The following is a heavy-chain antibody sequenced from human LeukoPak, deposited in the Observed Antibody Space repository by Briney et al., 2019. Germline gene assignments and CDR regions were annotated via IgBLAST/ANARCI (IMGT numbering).Heavy chain of an antibody. CDR1: GGSISSYY. CDR3: ARDQTYYGSSGSRPGWFDP. CDR2: IYTSGST. D-gene: IGHD3-22*01. V-gene: IGHV4-4*07. Sequence: SETLSLTCTVSGGSISSYYWSWIRQPAGKGLEWIGRIYTSGSTNYNPSLKSRVTMSVDTSKNQFSLKLSSVAAADTAVYYCARDQTYYGSSGSRPGWFDPWGQGTLVTVSS. J-gene: IGHJ5*02.